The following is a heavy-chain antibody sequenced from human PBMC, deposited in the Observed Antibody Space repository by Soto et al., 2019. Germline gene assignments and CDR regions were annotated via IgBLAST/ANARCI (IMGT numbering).Heavy chain of an antibody. V-gene: IGHV3-23*01. Sequence: GGSLRLSCAASGFTFSSYAMSWVRQAPGKGLEWVSASSGSGGSTYYADSVKGRFTISRDNSKNTLYLQMNSLRAEDTAVYYCAKERGSGSYFEYFQHWGQGTLVTVSS. CDR1: GFTFSSYA. J-gene: IGHJ1*01. CDR2: SSGSGGST. D-gene: IGHD3-10*01. CDR3: AKERGSGSYFEYFQH.